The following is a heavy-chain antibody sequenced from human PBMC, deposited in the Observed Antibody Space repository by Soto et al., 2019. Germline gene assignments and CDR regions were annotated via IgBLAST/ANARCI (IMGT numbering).Heavy chain of an antibody. V-gene: IGHV3-30*18. CDR2: ISYDGSNK. J-gene: IGHJ4*02. CDR1: GFTFSSYG. D-gene: IGHD2-15*01. Sequence: QVQLVESGGGVVQPGRSLRLSCAASGFTFSSYGMHWVRQAPGKGLEWVAVISYDGSNKHYADSVKGRFTISRDNSKNPLYLQMNSLRAEDTAVYYCANETYSGPLDYWGQGTLVTVAS. CDR3: ANETYSGPLDY.